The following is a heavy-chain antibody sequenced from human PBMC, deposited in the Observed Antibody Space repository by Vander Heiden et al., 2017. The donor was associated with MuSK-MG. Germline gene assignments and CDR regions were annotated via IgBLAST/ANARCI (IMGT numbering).Heavy chain of an antibody. J-gene: IGHJ5*02. CDR3: ARATLFSNHCSSTSCYLVNWFDP. CDR1: GYTFTSYD. V-gene: IGHV1-8*03. CDR2: MNPNSGNT. Sequence: QVQLVQSGAEVKKPGASVKVSCKASGYTFTSYDINWVRQATGQGLEWMGWMNPNSGNTGYAQKFQGRVTITRNTSISTAYMELSSLRSEDTAVYYCARATLFSNHCSSTSCYLVNWFDPWGQGTLVTVSS. D-gene: IGHD2-2*01.